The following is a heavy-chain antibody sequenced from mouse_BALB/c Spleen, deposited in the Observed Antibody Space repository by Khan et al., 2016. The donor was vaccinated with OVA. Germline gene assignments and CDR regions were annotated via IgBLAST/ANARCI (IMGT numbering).Heavy chain of an antibody. D-gene: IGHD1-1*01. J-gene: IGHJ2*01. CDR2: ISGDSSTI. V-gene: IGHV5-17*02. CDR1: GFTCSSSG. CDR3: TRSYFFGYYFDQ. Sequence: EVELVEPGGGLVQPGGSRKHACVASGFTCSSSGMHWVRQAPEKGLERVAYISGDSSTINYTDTVKGPSTISRDNPRNTLFLQRTSISSEDMAMYYCTRSYFFGYYFDQWGQGTTLTVSS.